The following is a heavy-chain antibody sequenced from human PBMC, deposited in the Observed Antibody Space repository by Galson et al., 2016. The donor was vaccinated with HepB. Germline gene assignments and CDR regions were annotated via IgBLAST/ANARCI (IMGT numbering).Heavy chain of an antibody. Sequence: SLRLSCAASGFTFRTSWMSWVRQPPGKGPEWVANINPDGSQTYYVDSVKGRFNISKDNAKNSLYLRMNSLRADATAVYYCARDPMRFAFDLWGQGTMVTLSS. V-gene: IGHV3-7*01. CDR2: INPDGSQT. CDR3: ARDPMRFAFDL. CDR1: GFTFRTSW. J-gene: IGHJ3*01.